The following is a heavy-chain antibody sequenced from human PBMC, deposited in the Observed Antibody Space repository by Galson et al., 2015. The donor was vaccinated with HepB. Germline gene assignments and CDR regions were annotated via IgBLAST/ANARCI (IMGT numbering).Heavy chain of an antibody. CDR3: ARSTRALRFPHPFYGMDV. CDR2: IYTSGST. Sequence: SETLSLTCTVSGGSISSYYWSWIRQPAGKGLEWIGRIYTSGSTNYNPSLKSRVTMSVDTSKNQFSLKLSSVTAADTAVYYCARSTRALRFPHPFYGMDVWGQGTTVTVSS. D-gene: IGHD3-3*01. J-gene: IGHJ6*02. V-gene: IGHV4-4*07. CDR1: GGSISSYY.